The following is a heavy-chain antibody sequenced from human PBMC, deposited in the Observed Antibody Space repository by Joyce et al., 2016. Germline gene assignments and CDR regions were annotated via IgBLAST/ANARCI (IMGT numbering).Heavy chain of an antibody. Sequence: EVQLAESGGGLVNPGGSLRLSCAASGFTFTSYAINWVRQGRGKGLEWVSSISSSGSRIYYADSVKGRLTISRDSAKVYLQMNSLRAEDTAVYYCVRGRRSGGPYYFDYWGQGTLVTVSS. D-gene: IGHD2-15*01. J-gene: IGHJ4*02. CDR3: VRGRRSGGPYYFDY. V-gene: IGHV3-21*02. CDR1: GFTFTSYA. CDR2: ISSSGSRI.